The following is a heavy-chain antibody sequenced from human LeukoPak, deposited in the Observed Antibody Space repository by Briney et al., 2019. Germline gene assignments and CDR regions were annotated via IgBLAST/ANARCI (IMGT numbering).Heavy chain of an antibody. CDR2: IYYSGST. CDR3: ARDRGGYNLTPFDY. D-gene: IGHD5-24*01. V-gene: IGHV4-59*12. Sequence: SETLSLTCTVSGGSISSYYWSWIRQPPGKGLEWIGYIYYSGSTNYNPSLKSRVTISVDTSKNQFSLKLSSVTAADTAVYYCARDRGGYNLTPFDYWGQGTLVTVSS. CDR1: GGSISSYY. J-gene: IGHJ4*02.